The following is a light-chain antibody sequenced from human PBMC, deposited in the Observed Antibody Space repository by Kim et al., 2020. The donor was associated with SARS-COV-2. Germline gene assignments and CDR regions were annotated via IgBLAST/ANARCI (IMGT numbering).Light chain of an antibody. CDR1: QSVHIW. V-gene: IGKV1-5*03. Sequence: DIQMTQSPAFLSASVGDTVTITCRASQSVHIWLAWYKQIPGKAPKLLIHQASNLQSGVPSRFSGRGSGSEFTLTINSLQSGDFATYYCQQYHTHSTFGQGTKVDIK. CDR2: QAS. J-gene: IGKJ1*01. CDR3: QQYHTHST.